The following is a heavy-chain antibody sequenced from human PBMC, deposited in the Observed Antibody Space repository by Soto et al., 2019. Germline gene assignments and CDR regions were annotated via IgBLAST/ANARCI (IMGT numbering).Heavy chain of an antibody. J-gene: IGHJ6*02. CDR3: ARAGVMRGNAYYYGMDV. V-gene: IGHV1-69*12. D-gene: IGHD3-16*01. CDR1: GGTFSSFA. CDR2: IVPMFAAP. Sequence: QVLLVQSGAEVKKPGSSVRVSCKTSGGTFSSFAISWVRLAPGQGLEWMGVIVPMFAAPTYAQKFQGRVSITADESTLTAYMELSSLRSEDTAVYYGARAGVMRGNAYYYGMDVWGQGTTVTVSS.